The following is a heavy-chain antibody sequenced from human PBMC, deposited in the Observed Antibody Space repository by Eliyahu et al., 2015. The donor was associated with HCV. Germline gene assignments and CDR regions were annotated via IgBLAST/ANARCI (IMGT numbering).Heavy chain of an antibody. CDR1: GFSFTGYX. CDR2: IDPTDSYT. J-gene: IGHJ4*02. D-gene: IGHD3-22*01. V-gene: IGHV5-10-1*01. CDR3: ARAGRGYYTIDY. Sequence: EVQLVQSGAEVKKPGXSLRISCKGSGFSFTGYXITWXRXMPGKGXXCMGRIDPTDSYTNXSPSFQGHVTISADKSINTAYLHWSSLKASDTAMYYCARAGRGYYTIDYWGQGTLVTVSS.